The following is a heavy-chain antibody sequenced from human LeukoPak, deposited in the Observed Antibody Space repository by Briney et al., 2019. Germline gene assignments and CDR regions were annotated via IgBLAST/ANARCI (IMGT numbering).Heavy chain of an antibody. CDR3: ARDALVVVATKPQYNWFDP. D-gene: IGHD2-15*01. V-gene: IGHV4-39*07. J-gene: IGHJ5*02. Sequence: PSETLSLTCTVSGGSISSSSYYWGWIRQPPGKGLEWIGSIYYSGSTYYNPSLKSRVTISVDTSKNQFSLKLSSVTAADTAVYYCARDALVVVATKPQYNWFDPWGQGTLVTVSS. CDR2: IYYSGST. CDR1: GGSISSSSYY.